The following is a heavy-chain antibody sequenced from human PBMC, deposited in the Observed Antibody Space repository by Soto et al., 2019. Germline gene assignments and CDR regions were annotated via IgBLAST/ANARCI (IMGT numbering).Heavy chain of an antibody. CDR2: ISGSGGST. V-gene: IGHV3-23*01. J-gene: IGHJ3*02. CDR1: GFTFSSYA. D-gene: IGHD3-3*01. Sequence: PGGSLRLSCAASGFTFSSYAMSWVRQAPGKGLEWVSAISGSGGSTYYADYVKGRFTISRDNSKNTLYLQMNSLKAEDTAVYYCSKGNDITIFGVVILGDTDAFDIWGQGTMVTVS. CDR3: SKGNDITIFGVVILGDTDAFDI.